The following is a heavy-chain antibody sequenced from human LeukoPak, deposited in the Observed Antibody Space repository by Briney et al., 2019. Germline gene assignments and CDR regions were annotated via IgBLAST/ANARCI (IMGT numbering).Heavy chain of an antibody. D-gene: IGHD3-22*01. Sequence: ASVKVSCKASGYTFTSYDINWVRQATGQGLEWMGWMNPYSGNTGYAQKFQGRVTITRNTSISTAYMELSSLRSEDTAVYYCARGRDYYDSSGYWGSGWYFDLWGRGTLVTVSS. J-gene: IGHJ2*01. CDR1: GYTFTSYD. CDR3: ARGRDYYDSSGYWGSGWYFDL. V-gene: IGHV1-8*03. CDR2: MNPYSGNT.